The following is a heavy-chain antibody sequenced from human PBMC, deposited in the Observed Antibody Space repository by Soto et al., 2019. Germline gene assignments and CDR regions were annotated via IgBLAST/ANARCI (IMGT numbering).Heavy chain of an antibody. J-gene: IGHJ4*02. CDR2: IIPILGIT. D-gene: IGHD2-21*01. Sequence: SVKVSCKASGGTFSSYTISWVRQAPGQGLEWMGRIIPILGITNSAQKFQGRVTITADKSTSTAYMELSSLRPEDTALYYCARHKPQRGYGFLFAYCGQGSQVTVSS. V-gene: IGHV1-69*02. CDR1: GGTFSSYT. CDR3: ARHKPQRGYGFLFAY.